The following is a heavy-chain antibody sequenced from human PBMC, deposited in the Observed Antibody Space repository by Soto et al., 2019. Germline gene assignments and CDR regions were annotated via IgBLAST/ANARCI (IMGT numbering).Heavy chain of an antibody. CDR1: GLPVSSNH. CDR3: ARAQAGDGYSHFDY. Sequence: EVQLVESGGGLVQPGGSLRLSCAASGLPVSSNHMNWVRQAPGKGLEWVSGIFRDGTTSYADSVKGRFTISRDNSKNTLYLQMNSLGAEDTAVYYCARAQAGDGYSHFDYWGQGTLVAVSS. D-gene: IGHD5-18*01. CDR2: IFRDGTT. J-gene: IGHJ4*02. V-gene: IGHV3-66*01.